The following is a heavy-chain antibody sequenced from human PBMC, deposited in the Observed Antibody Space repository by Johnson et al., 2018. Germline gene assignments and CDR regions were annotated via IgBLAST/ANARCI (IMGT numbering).Heavy chain of an antibody. CDR1: GFAVSTNY. D-gene: IGHD2-15*01. Sequence: VQLVQSGGGLIQPGGSLRLSCAASGFAVSTNYMSWVRQAPGKGLEWLSYISGNTDSIRYADSLKGRFTVSRDNAKNSLYLQMNSLRDDETGIYYCARDLRWELPTYFDYGGQGTLVTVSS. V-gene: IGHV3-48*02. CDR3: ARDLRWELPTYFDY. J-gene: IGHJ4*02. CDR2: ISGNTDSI.